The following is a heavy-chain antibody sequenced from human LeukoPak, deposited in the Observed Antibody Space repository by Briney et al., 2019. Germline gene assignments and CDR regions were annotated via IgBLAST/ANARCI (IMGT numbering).Heavy chain of an antibody. CDR3: ARHENAGGSGGSFDP. CDR2: IYYSGST. Sequence: SETLSLTCTVSGGSISSYYWSWIRQPPGKGLEWIGYIYYSGSTKYNPSLKSRVTISVDTSKNQLSLKLSSVTAADTAVYYCARHENAGGSGGSFDPWGQGTLVTVSS. CDR1: GGSISSYY. D-gene: IGHD3-10*01. J-gene: IGHJ5*02. V-gene: IGHV4-59*08.